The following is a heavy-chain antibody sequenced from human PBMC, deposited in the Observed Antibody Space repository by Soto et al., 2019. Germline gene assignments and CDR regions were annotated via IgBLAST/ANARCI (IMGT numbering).Heavy chain of an antibody. CDR3: ARGGFDYSAFHFFHGMDV. Sequence: PGESLKISCKGSGYSFTSYCIGWVRQMPGKGLEWMGIIYPGDSDTRYSPSFQGQVTISADKSISTAYLQWSSLKASDTAMYYCARGGFDYSAFHFFHGMDVWGQGTTVTVSS. D-gene: IGHD4-4*01. CDR2: IYPGDSDT. V-gene: IGHV5-51*01. J-gene: IGHJ6*02. CDR1: GYSFTSYC.